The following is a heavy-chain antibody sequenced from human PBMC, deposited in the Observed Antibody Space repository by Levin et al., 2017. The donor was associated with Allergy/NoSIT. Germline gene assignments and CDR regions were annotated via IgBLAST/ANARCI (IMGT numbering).Heavy chain of an antibody. CDR3: ARDECAWLGECYGPDV. CDR1: GDSIHRGDYY. CDR2: IPHGGSA. D-gene: IGHD3-10*01. V-gene: IGHV4-30-4*01. J-gene: IGHJ6*02. Sequence: SQTLSLTCTVSGDSIHRGDYYWTWIRQLPGKGLEWIGFIPHGGSATYNPSLKSRLTLSLDTSKNHFSLKLASVTVADTAVYYCARDECAWLGECYGPDVWGQGTTVIVSS.